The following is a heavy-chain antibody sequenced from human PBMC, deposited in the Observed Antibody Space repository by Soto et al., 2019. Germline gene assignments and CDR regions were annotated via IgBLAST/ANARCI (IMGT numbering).Heavy chain of an antibody. V-gene: IGHV3-30-3*01. Sequence: GGSLRLSCAASGFTFSSYAMHWVRQAPGKGLEWVAVISYDGSNKYYADSVKGRFTISRDNSKNTLYLQMNSLSAEDTAVYYCAIDISPRAIFGVVMTYYYYYYGMDVWGQGTTVTVSS. CDR3: AIDISPRAIFGVVMTYYYYYYGMDV. D-gene: IGHD3-3*01. CDR2: ISYDGSNK. CDR1: GFTFSSYA. J-gene: IGHJ6*02.